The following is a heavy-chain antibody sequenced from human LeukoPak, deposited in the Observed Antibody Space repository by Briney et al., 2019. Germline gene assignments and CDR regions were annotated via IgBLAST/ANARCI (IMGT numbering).Heavy chain of an antibody. Sequence: ASVKVSCKASGYTFTGYYMHWVRQAPGQGFEWMGRINPNSGSTNYAQKFQGRVTMTRDTSISTAYMELSRLRSDDTAVYYCARDSVPHYYDSSGYYGSTDNFDYWGQGTLVTVSS. CDR1: GYTFTGYY. D-gene: IGHD3-22*01. CDR3: ARDSVPHYYDSSGYYGSTDNFDY. CDR2: INPNSGST. J-gene: IGHJ4*02. V-gene: IGHV1-2*06.